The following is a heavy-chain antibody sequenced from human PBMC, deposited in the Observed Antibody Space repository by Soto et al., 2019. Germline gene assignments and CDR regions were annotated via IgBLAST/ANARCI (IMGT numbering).Heavy chain of an antibody. Sequence: EVQLVESGGGLVKPGGSLGLSCAASGFTFSSYSMNWVRQAPGKGLEWVSSISSSSSYIYYADSVKGRFTISRDNAKNSLYLQMNSLRAEDTAVYYCARDSLPTENFDYWGQGTLVTVSS. CDR1: GFTFSSYS. CDR3: ARDSLPTENFDY. V-gene: IGHV3-21*01. CDR2: ISSSSSYI. J-gene: IGHJ4*02.